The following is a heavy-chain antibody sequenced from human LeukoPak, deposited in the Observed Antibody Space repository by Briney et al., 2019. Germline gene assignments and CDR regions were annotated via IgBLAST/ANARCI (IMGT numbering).Heavy chain of an antibody. D-gene: IGHD1-26*01. CDR2: IGGDGVTK. CDR3: AKGMSGSSPYNWFGP. CDR1: GGSISSSSYY. V-gene: IGHV3-23*01. Sequence: ETLSLTCTVSGGSISSSSYYWGWIRQPPGKGLEWVSVIGGDGVTKVYADSVKGRFTISRDNDKNTLFLQMSSLRAEDTAIYYCAKGMSGSSPYNWFGPWGQGTLVTVSS. J-gene: IGHJ5*02.